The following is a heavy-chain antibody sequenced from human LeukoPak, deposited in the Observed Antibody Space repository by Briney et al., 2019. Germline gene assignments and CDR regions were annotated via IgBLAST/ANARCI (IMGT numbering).Heavy chain of an antibody. D-gene: IGHD3-10*01. CDR1: GGTFSSYP. V-gene: IGHV1-69*13. CDR2: IIPSIGTA. Sequence: ASVKVSCKASGGTFSSYPISWVRQAPGQGLEWMGEIIPSIGTANYAQKFHGRVTITADESTRTAYMEVSSLRSEDTAVYYCARALRITTVRAETYRYYYYMDVWGEGTTVTVSS. CDR3: ARALRITTVRAETYRYYYYMDV. J-gene: IGHJ6*03.